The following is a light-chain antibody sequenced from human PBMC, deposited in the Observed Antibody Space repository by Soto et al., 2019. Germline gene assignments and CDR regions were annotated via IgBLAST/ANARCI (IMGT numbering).Light chain of an antibody. J-gene: IGKJ5*01. Sequence: DIQMTQSPSSLSASVGDRVTITCRASQDISVYLAWYQQKPVKVPKLLIYSASTLQSVVPSRFSGSGSGTDFTLTISSLQPEDVATYYCQKFNTAPLTFGQGTRLEIK. CDR2: SAS. V-gene: IGKV1-27*01. CDR3: QKFNTAPLT. CDR1: QDISVY.